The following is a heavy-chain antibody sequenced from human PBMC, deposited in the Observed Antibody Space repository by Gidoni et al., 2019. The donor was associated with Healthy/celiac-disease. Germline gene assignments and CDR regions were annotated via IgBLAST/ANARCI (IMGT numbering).Heavy chain of an antibody. Sequence: QVPLVQSGAEVKKPGASVKVHCKASGYTFTSYDINWVRQATGQGLEWMGWMNPNSGNTGYAQKFQGRVTMTRNTSISTAYMELSSLRSEDTAVYYCARGVTGTTTFYYYYYMDVWGKGTTVTVSS. CDR2: MNPNSGNT. CDR3: ARGVTGTTTFYYYYYMDV. V-gene: IGHV1-8*01. J-gene: IGHJ6*03. D-gene: IGHD1-7*01. CDR1: GYTFTSYD.